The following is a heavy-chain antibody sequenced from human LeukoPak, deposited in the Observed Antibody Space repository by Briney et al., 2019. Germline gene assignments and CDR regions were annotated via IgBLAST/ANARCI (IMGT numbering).Heavy chain of an antibody. CDR3: ARSGPHDVQVKTRNFDA. V-gene: IGHV3-7*01. J-gene: IGHJ4*02. CDR1: GFTFRNYW. Sequence: PGGSLRLSCAASGFTFRNYWMSWVRQAPGKGLEWVANIKQDGSEKYHVDSAQGRFTISRDNAKNSLYLQMNSLRVEDTAIYYCARSGPHDVQVKTRNFDAWGQGTLVIVSS. D-gene: IGHD3-16*01. CDR2: IKQDGSEK.